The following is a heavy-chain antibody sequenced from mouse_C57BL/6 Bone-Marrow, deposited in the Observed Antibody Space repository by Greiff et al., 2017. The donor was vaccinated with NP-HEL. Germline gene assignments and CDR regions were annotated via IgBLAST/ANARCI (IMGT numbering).Heavy chain of an antibody. CDR1: GYTFTNYW. V-gene: IGHV1-63*01. J-gene: IGHJ4*01. CDR3: ARAQTAMDY. CDR2: IYPGGGYT. Sequence: QVHVKQSGAELVRPGTSVKMSCKASGYTFTNYWIGWAKQRPGHGLEWIGDIYPGGGYTNYNEKFKGKATLTADKSSSTAYMQFSSLTSEDSAIYYCARAQTAMDYWGQGTSVTVSS.